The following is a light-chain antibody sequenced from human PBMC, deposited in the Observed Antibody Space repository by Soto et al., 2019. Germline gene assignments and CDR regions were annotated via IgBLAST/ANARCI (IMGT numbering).Light chain of an antibody. Sequence: DIQMAQSPSLLSASVGDRVTITCRASQGISSYLAWYQQKPGKAPKLLIYAASTLQSGVPSRFSGSGSGTDFTLTISSLQPEDFATYYCQQLNSYSTFGQGTRLEIK. J-gene: IGKJ5*01. CDR2: AAS. CDR3: QQLNSYST. V-gene: IGKV1-9*01. CDR1: QGISSY.